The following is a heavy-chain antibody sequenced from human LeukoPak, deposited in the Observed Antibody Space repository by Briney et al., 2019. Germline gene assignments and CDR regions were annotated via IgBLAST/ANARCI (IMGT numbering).Heavy chain of an antibody. CDR3: ARDLYPDRRRDGYNLGY. V-gene: IGHV4-59*11. CDR2: INYSGST. D-gene: IGHD5-24*01. CDR1: GGSISSHY. Sequence: PSETLSLTCTVSGGSISSHYWSWIRQPPGKGLEWIGYINYSGSTNYNPSLKSRVTISVDTSKNQFSLKLSSVTAADTAVYYCARDLYPDRRRDGYNLGYWGQGTLVTVSS. J-gene: IGHJ4*02.